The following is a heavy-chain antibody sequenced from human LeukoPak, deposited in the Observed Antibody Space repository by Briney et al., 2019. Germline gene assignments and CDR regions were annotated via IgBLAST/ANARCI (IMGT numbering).Heavy chain of an antibody. V-gene: IGHV3-30-3*01. J-gene: IGHJ4*02. CDR2: ISYDGSNK. Sequence: GGSLRLSCAASGFTFSSYAMHWVRQAPGKGLEWVAVISYDGSNKYYADSVKGRFTISRDNSKNTLYLRMNSLRAEDTAVYYCARDRGAVAAYYFDYWGQGTLVTVSS. CDR1: GFTFSSYA. D-gene: IGHD6-19*01. CDR3: ARDRGAVAAYYFDY.